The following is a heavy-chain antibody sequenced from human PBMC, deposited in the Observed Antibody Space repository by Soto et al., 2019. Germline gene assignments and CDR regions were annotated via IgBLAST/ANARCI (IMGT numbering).Heavy chain of an antibody. CDR2: ISAYNGNT. Sequence: ASVKVSCKASGYTFTSYGISWVRQAPGQGLERMGWISAYNGNTNYAQKLQGRVTMTTDTSTSTAYMELRSLRSDDTAVYFCSLVLTLFVVVPAATLSLDPWGQGTLVTVSS. V-gene: IGHV1-18*01. CDR3: SLVLTLFVVVPAATLSLDP. J-gene: IGHJ5*02. CDR1: GYTFTSYG. D-gene: IGHD2-2*01.